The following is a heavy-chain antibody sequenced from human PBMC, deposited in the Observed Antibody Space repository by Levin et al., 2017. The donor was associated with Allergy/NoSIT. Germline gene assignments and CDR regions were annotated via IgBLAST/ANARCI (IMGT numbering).Heavy chain of an antibody. J-gene: IGHJ4*02. CDR3: ARDYPMFSVGALY. CDR2: INTDGNTI. Sequence: GESLKISCAASGFTFSSFWMHWVRQTPGKGLVWVSRINTDGNTINYADSVKGRFTISRDNAKNTLYLQMNSLRAEDTAVYYCARDYPMFSVGALYWGQGTLVTVSS. CDR1: GFTFSSFW. D-gene: IGHD1-26*01. V-gene: IGHV3-74*01.